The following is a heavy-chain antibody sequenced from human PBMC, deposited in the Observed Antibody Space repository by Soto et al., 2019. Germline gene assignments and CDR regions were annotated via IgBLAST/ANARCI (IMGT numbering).Heavy chain of an antibody. CDR3: AIRVYVPGSGWGVFDY. V-gene: IGHV4-39*01. D-gene: IGHD6-19*01. CDR2: IYYSGRT. Sequence: QLQLQEWGPGLVKPSETLSLTCTVSGDSVSSGSYYWDWIRQPPGKGLECIGSIYYSGRTYYNPSLKSRVTISVDTSKNQFALMLSSVTAADTPVYYCAIRVYVPGSGWGVFDYWGQGTLVTVSS. CDR1: GDSVSSGSYY. J-gene: IGHJ4*02.